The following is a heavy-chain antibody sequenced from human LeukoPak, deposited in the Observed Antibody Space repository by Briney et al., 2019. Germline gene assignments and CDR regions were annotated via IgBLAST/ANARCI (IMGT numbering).Heavy chain of an antibody. J-gene: IGHJ4*02. D-gene: IGHD3-10*01. CDR2: IYTSGST. CDR3: ARERDMVRGVIINY. CDR1: GGSFSGYY. Sequence: SETLSLTCAVYGGSFSGYYWSWIRQPAGKGLEWIGRIYTSGSTNYNPSLKSRVTMSLDTSKNQFSLKLSSVTAADTAVYYCARERDMVRGVIINYWGQGTLVTVSS. V-gene: IGHV4-4*07.